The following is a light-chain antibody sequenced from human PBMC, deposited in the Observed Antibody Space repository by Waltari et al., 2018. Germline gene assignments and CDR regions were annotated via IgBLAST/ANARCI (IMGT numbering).Light chain of an antibody. CDR2: KVS. V-gene: IGKV2-30*01. CDR1: RSLVYSDGNSY. J-gene: IGKJ1*01. CDR3: MQGTYWRT. Sequence: DVVMTQSPLSLPVTLGQAASISCSSSRSLVYSDGNSYLNWLHQRPGQSPRRLIYKVSNRDSGVPDRFSGSGSGTNFTLKISRVEAEDVGVYYCMQGTYWRTFGQGTKVEIK.